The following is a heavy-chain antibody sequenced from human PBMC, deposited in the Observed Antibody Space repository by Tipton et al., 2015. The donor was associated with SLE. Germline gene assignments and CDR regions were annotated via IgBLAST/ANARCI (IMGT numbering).Heavy chain of an antibody. CDR1: GGSISSYY. J-gene: IGHJ3*02. V-gene: IGHV4-59*12. D-gene: IGHD6-13*01. CDR3: ARDGPLGIAAAGNAFDI. CDR2: IYYSGST. Sequence: TLSLTCTVSGGSISSYYWSWIRQPPGKGLEWIGYIYYSGSTNYNPSLKSRVTISVDTSKNQFSLKLSSVTAADTAVYYCARDGPLGIAAAGNAFDIWGQGTMVTVSS.